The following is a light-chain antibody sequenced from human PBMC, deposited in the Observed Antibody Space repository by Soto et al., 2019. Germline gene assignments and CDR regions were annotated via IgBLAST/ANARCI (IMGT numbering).Light chain of an antibody. CDR1: QSVSSK. CDR2: DAS. J-gene: IGKJ5*01. V-gene: IGKV3-11*01. CDR3: QQRSNWPIT. Sequence: EIVMTQSPVTLSVSPGEVATLSFRASQSVSSKLAWYQQKPGQAPRLLIYDASTRATGIPARFSGSGSGTDFTLTISSLEPEDFAVYYCQQRSNWPITFGQGTRLEIK.